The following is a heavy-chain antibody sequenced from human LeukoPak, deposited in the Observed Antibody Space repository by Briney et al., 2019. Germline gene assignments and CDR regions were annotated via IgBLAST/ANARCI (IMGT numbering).Heavy chain of an antibody. CDR1: GGSISSGSYY. CDR2: IYTSGST. J-gene: IGHJ4*02. D-gene: IGHD5-12*01. V-gene: IGHV4-61*02. Sequence: SETLSLTCTVSGGSISSGSYYWSWIRQPAGKGLEWIGRIYTSGSTNYNPSLKSRVTISVDTSKNQFSLKLNSVTAADTAVYYCARVSGYDWESFYDYWGQGTLVTVSS. CDR3: ARVSGYDWESFYDY.